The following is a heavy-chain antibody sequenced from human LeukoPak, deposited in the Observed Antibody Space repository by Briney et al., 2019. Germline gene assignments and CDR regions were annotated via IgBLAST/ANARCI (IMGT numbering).Heavy chain of an antibody. J-gene: IGHJ3*02. CDR3: ARTFSGTDAFDI. D-gene: IGHD3-10*01. V-gene: IGHV4-30-4*08. CDR1: GGSISSGDYY. CDR2: IYYSGST. Sequence: SETLSLTCTVSGGSISSGDYYWRWIRQPPGKGLEWIGYIYYSGSTYYNPSLKSRVTISVDTSKNQFSLKLSSVTAADTAVYYCARTFSGTDAFDIWGQGTMVTVYS.